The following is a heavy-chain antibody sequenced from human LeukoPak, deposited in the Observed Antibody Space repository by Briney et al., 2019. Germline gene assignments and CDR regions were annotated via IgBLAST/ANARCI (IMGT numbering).Heavy chain of an antibody. J-gene: IGHJ4*02. V-gene: IGHV3-30*02. CDR2: IRYDGSNK. CDR1: GFTFSSYG. D-gene: IGHD4-17*01. CDR3: ARDMYGDPTTWD. Sequence: GGSLRLSCAASGFTFSSYGMHWVRQAPGKGLEWVAFIRYDGSNKYYADSVKGRFTISRDNSKNTLYLQMNSLRAEDTAVYYCARDMYGDPTTWDWGQGTLVTVSS.